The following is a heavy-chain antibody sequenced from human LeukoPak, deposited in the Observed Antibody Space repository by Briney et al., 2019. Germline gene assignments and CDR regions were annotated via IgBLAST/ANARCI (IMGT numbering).Heavy chain of an antibody. J-gene: IGHJ4*02. V-gene: IGHV1-46*01. D-gene: IGHD6-13*01. CDR1: GYTFTSYY. CDR2: INPSGGST. Sequence: EASVKVSCKASGYTFTSYYMHWVRQAPGQGLEWMGIINPSGGSTNYAQKFQGRLSLTRDMSTSTDYMELSSLRSEDTAVYYCARVGIAAEDYWGQGTLVTVSS. CDR3: ARVGIAAEDY.